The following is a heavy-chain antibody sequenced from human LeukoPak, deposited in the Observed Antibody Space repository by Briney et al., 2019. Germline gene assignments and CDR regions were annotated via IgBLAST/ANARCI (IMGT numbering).Heavy chain of an antibody. J-gene: IGHJ6*02. Sequence: GESLQISCNGSGYIFTSYCIGWVRQMPGKGLEWMGIIYPGDSDIRYSPSFQGQVTISADKSISTAYLQWSSLKASDSAIYYCARRSYCGGDCTRSVHFYYAMDVWGQGTAVTVSS. CDR1: GYIFTSYC. CDR2: IYPGDSDI. D-gene: IGHD2-21*02. CDR3: ARRSYCGGDCTRSVHFYYAMDV. V-gene: IGHV5-51*01.